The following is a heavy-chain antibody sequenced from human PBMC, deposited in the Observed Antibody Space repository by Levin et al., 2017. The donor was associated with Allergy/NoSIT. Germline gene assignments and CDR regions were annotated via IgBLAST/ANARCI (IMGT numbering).Heavy chain of an antibody. CDR3: ARVSRGIGPGDYYGMDV. V-gene: IGHV3-53*01. J-gene: IGHJ6*02. CDR2: IYSGGST. CDR1: GFTVSSNY. D-gene: IGHD3-16*01. Sequence: GESLKISCAASGFTVSSNYMSWVRQAPGKGLEWVSVIYSGGSTYYADSVKGRFTISRDNSKNTLYLQMNSLRAEDTAVYYCARVSRGIGPGDYYGMDVWGQGTTVTVSS.